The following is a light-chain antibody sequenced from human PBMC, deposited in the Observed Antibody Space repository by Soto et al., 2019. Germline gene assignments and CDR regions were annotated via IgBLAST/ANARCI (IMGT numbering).Light chain of an antibody. CDR2: DVT. Sequence: QSALTQPRSVSGSPGQSVTISCTGTSSDVRGYNFVSWYQQYPGKAPKLVIYDVTKRPSGVPDRFSGSRSGNTASLAISWLQAEDEADYFCCSYAGSYTFVFGGGTQLTVL. J-gene: IGLJ2*01. CDR1: SSDVRGYNF. CDR3: CSYAGSYTFV. V-gene: IGLV2-11*01.